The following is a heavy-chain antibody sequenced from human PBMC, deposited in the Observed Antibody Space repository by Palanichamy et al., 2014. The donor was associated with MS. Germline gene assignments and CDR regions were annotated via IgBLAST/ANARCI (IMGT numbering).Heavy chain of an antibody. CDR1: GDSISRYY. CDR3: ARYATADYVWVNWFRP. J-gene: IGHJ5*02. Sequence: QVQLQESGPGLVKPSETLSLTCNVSGDSISRYYWSWIRQSPGKGLECIGYIYHSGSTDYNPSLKSRVTMSVDTSKNQISLRLTSVTAADTAVYYCARYATADYVWVNWFRPWGQGILVTVSS. D-gene: IGHD3-16*01. CDR2: IYHSGST. V-gene: IGHV4-59*01.